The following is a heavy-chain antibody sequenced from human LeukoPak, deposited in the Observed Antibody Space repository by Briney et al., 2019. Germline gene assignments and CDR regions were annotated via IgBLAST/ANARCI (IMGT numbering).Heavy chain of an antibody. CDR3: ARSLRGYPH. V-gene: IGHV1-69*05. Sequence: SVKVSCTASGGTFSSYAISWGRQAPGQGLEWVGRIIPIFGTATYAQKFQSRVTITTDESTSTAYMELSSLRSEDKAVYYCARSLRGYPHWGQGTLVTVSS. CDR2: IIPIFGTA. J-gene: IGHJ4*02. D-gene: IGHD3-22*01. CDR1: GGTFSSYA.